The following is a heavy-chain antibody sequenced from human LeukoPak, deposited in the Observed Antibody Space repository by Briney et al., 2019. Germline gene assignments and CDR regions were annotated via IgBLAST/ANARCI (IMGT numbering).Heavy chain of an antibody. V-gene: IGHV4-39*02. CDR2: IYYSGLT. CDR1: GASISSSSSY. D-gene: IGHD4-17*01. J-gene: IGHJ4*02. Sequence: SETLSLTCTVSGASISSSSSYWGWVCQPPGKGPEWIGSIYYSGLTYDNPYLKSRVSISVDPSKNHFSLKVSSVTAADTAVYYCASGTFDDYGDYDRGDYFDHWGQGTLVTVSS. CDR3: ASGTFDDYGDYDRGDYFDH.